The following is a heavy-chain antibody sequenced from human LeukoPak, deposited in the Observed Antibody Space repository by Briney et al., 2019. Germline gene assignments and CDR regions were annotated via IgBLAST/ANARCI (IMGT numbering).Heavy chain of an antibody. CDR2: ISGSGGST. D-gene: IGHD3-22*01. Sequence: GGSLRLSCTASGFTFSSYGMSWVRQAPGRGLERVAAISGSGGSTYYADSVKGRFTISRDNSKNTLYLQMNSLRAEDTAVYYCAKWYMIVVVITNFDAFDIWGQGTMVTVSS. J-gene: IGHJ3*02. V-gene: IGHV3-23*01. CDR3: AKWYMIVVVITNFDAFDI. CDR1: GFTFSSYG.